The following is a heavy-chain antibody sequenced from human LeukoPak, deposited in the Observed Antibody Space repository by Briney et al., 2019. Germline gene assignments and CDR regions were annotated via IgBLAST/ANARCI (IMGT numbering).Heavy chain of an antibody. Sequence: PSETLSLTCTVSGGSISSYYWGWIRQPPGKGLEWIGTIYYSGSTYYNPSLTSRVTISVDTSKNQFSLKLSSVTAADTAVYYCVRHKDYYYSYMDVWGKGTTVTISS. V-gene: IGHV4-39*01. J-gene: IGHJ6*03. CDR3: VRHKDYYYSYMDV. CDR2: IYYSGST. CDR1: GGSISSYY.